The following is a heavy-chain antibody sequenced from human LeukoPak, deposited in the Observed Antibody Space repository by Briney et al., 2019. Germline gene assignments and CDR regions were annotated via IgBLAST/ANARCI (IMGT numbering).Heavy chain of an antibody. D-gene: IGHD3-10*01. Sequence: ASVKVSCKASGYTFTSYYIHWVRQAPGQGLEWMGWIDPNSGGTNYAQKFLGSVTMTGDTSINTAFMELSRLRSDDTAIYYCARGRGTTMVRGVITNYFDLWGRGSLVTVSS. CDR2: IDPNSGGT. CDR3: ARGRGTTMVRGVITNYFDL. J-gene: IGHJ2*01. CDR1: GYTFTSYY. V-gene: IGHV1-2*02.